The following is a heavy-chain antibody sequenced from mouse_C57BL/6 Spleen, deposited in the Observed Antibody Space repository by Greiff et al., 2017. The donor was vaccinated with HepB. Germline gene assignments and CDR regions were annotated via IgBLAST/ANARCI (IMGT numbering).Heavy chain of an antibody. V-gene: IGHV3-6*01. CDR2: ISYDGSN. J-gene: IGHJ2*01. CDR1: GYSITSGYY. D-gene: IGHD2-2*01. CDR3: ARWATMVTTGFDY. Sequence: EVQLQESGPGLVKPSQSLSLTCSVTGYSITSGYYWNWIRQFPGNKLEWMGYISYDGSNNYNPSLKNRISITRDTSKNQFFLKLNSETTEDTATYYCARWATMVTTGFDYWGQGTTLTVSS.